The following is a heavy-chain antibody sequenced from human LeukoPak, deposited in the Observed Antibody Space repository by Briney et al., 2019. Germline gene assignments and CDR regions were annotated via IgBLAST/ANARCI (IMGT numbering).Heavy chain of an antibody. CDR3: TKETPQMDV. CDR2: ISSTGNTV. V-gene: IGHV3-48*03. D-gene: IGHD2-15*01. Sequence: GGSLRLSCAASGFTFSSYEMNWVRQAPGQGLEWVAYISSTGNTVHYAGSVKGRFTTSRDNAKNSLYLQMNRLRAEDTAVYYCTKETPQMDVWGKGTTVIVSS. J-gene: IGHJ6*04. CDR1: GFTFSSYE.